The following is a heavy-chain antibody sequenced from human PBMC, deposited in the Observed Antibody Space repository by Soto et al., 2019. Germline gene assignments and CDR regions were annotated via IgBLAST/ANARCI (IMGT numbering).Heavy chain of an antibody. CDR3: AKEMSSMYGMDV. CDR2: ISGSGGST. D-gene: IGHD3-10*01. Sequence: PGGFLRLSCAASGFTFSSYGRSWVRQDPGKGLEWVSAISGSGGSTYYADSVKGRFTISRDNSKNTLYLQMNSLRAEVTAVYYCAKEMSSMYGMDVWGQGTTVTVSS. CDR1: GFTFSSYG. J-gene: IGHJ6*02. V-gene: IGHV3-23*01.